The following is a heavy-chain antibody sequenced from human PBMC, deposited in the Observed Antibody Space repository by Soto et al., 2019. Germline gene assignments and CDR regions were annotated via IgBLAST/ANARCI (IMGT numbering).Heavy chain of an antibody. CDR1: GGSISSSSYY. CDR2: IYYSGST. J-gene: IGHJ5*02. CDR3: ARHDTDGSGSYRIISWFDP. V-gene: IGHV4-39*01. Sequence: QLQLQESGPGLVKPSETLSLTCTVSGGSISSSSYYWGWIRQPPGKGLEWIGSIYYSGSTYYNPSLKSRVTISVDTSKNQFSLKLSSVTAADTAVYYCARHDTDGSGSYRIISWFDPWGQGTLVTVSS. D-gene: IGHD3-10*01.